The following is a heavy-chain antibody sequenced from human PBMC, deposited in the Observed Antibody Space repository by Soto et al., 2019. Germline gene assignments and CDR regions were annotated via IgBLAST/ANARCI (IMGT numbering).Heavy chain of an antibody. J-gene: IGHJ4*02. V-gene: IGHV3-73*01. Sequence: PGGSLRLSCATSGLNFSGSAMHWARQASGKGLEWVGRIRSRPHNYATTYAASVEGRFTISRDDSKNTVYLQMYGLKTEDTAVYYCTTERDYWGRGTLVTVSS. CDR2: IRSRPHNYAT. CDR3: TTERDY. CDR1: GLNFSGSA.